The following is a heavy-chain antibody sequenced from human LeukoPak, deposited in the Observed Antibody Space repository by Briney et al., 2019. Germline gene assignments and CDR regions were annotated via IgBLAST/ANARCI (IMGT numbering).Heavy chain of an antibody. CDR3: ARDLWGDGYNSRYFDL. CDR1: GFTFDDYA. V-gene: IGHV3-9*01. J-gene: IGHJ2*01. Sequence: PGRSLRLSCAASGFTFDDYAMHWVRQAPGKGLEWVSGISWNSGSIGYADSVKGRFTISRDNAKNSVYLQMNSLRAEDTAVYYCARDLWGDGYNSRYFDLWGRGTLVTVSS. D-gene: IGHD5-24*01. CDR2: ISWNSGSI.